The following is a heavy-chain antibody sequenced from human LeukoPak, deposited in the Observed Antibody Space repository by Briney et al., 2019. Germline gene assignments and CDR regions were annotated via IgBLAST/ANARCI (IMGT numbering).Heavy chain of an antibody. CDR3: ARPYVRYPGKSTRIAAAGGEDY. CDR2: IYYSGST. V-gene: IGHV4-30-4*01. Sequence: SETLSLTCTVSGGSISSGDYYWSWIRQPPGKGLEWIGYIYYSGSTYYNPSLKSRVTISVDTSKNQFSLKLSSVTAADTAVYYRARPYVRYPGKSTRIAAAGGEDYWGQGTLVTVSS. D-gene: IGHD6-13*01. J-gene: IGHJ4*02. CDR1: GGSISSGDYY.